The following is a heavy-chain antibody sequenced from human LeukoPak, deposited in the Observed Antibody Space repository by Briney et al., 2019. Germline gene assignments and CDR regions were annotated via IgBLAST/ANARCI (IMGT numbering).Heavy chain of an antibody. Sequence: PGGSLRLSCAASGFTFSTYAMSWVRQAPGKSLEWVSAIGDTTYYADSVKGRFNISRDNSKNTLYLQMDSLRAEDTAVYYCAKDPFRARISAPDYWGQGTLVTVSS. CDR2: IGDTT. V-gene: IGHV3-23*01. J-gene: IGHJ4*02. CDR3: AKDPFRARISAPDY. D-gene: IGHD6-6*01. CDR1: GFTFSTYA.